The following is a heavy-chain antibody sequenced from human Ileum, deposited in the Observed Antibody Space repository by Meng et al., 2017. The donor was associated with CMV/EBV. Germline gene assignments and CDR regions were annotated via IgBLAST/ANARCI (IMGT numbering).Heavy chain of an antibody. CDR1: GYTFTSSD. J-gene: IGHJ5*02. Sequence: QVQVVQSGAEVRKPGASVKVSCKASGYTFTSSDVNWVRQATGQGLEWMGWMSPNTGNTGYAHKFKGRVTMTRNTSISTAYMELSSLRSEDTAVYYCARGWVLETWGQGTLVTVSS. CDR3: ARGWVLET. D-gene: IGHD1-26*01. V-gene: IGHV1-8*01. CDR2: MSPNTGNT.